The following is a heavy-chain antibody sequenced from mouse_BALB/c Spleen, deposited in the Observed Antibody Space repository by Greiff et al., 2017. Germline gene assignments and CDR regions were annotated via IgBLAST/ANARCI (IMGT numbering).Heavy chain of an antibody. CDR2: IDPANGNT. J-gene: IGHJ4*01. V-gene: IGHV14-3*02. CDR1: GFNIKDTY. D-gene: IGHD2-4*01. CDR3: ARNYDGGVYAMDY. Sequence: EVQLQQSGAELVKPGASVKLSCTASGFNIKDTYMHWVKQRPEQGLEWIGRIDPANGNTKYDPKFQGKATITADTSSNTAYLQLSSLTSEDTAVYYCARNYDGGVYAMDYWGQGTSVTVSS.